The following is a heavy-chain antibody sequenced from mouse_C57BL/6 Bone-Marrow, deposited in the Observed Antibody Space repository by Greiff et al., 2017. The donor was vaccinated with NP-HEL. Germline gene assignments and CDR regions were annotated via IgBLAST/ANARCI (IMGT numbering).Heavy chain of an antibody. CDR2: IYPRSGNT. CDR1: GYTFTSYG. V-gene: IGHV1-81*01. Sequence: VQLQQSGAELARPGASVKLSCKASGYTFTSYGISWVKQRTGQGLEWIGEIYPRSGNTYYNEKFKGKATLTADKSSGTAYMELRSLTSEDSAVYFCARYYYGSSPWFAYWGQGTLVTVSA. CDR3: ARYYYGSSPWFAY. D-gene: IGHD1-1*01. J-gene: IGHJ3*01.